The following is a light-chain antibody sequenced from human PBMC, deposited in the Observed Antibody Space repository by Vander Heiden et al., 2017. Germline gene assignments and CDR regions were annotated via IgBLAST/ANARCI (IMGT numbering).Light chain of an antibody. Sequence: QSALTQPASVSGSPGQSITISCTGTSSDVGCYNYVSWYQQHPRKAPKLMIYEVSNLPSGVSNRISGLQAEDEADYYCSSYTSSSTPVVFGGGTKLTVL. CDR1: SSDVGCYNY. CDR2: EVS. CDR3: SSYTSSSTPVV. J-gene: IGLJ2*01. V-gene: IGLV2-14*01.